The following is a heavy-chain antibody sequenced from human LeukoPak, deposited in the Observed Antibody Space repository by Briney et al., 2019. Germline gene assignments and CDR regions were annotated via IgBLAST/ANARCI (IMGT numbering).Heavy chain of an antibody. CDR3: ARTPIFGVVPDAFDI. CDR2: ISAYNGNT. D-gene: IGHD3-3*01. Sequence: ASVKVSCKASGYTFTSYGISWVRQAPGQGLEWMGWISAYNGNTNYAQKLQGRVTMTTDTSTSTAYMELRSLRSDDTAVYYCARTPIFGVVPDAFDIWGQGTMVTVSS. J-gene: IGHJ3*02. CDR1: GYTFTSYG. V-gene: IGHV1-18*01.